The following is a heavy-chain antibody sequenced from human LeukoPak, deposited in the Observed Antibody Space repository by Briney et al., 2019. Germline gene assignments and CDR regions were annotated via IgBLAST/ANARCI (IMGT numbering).Heavy chain of an antibody. CDR3: AKLGIPVRGAPGAFDI. J-gene: IGHJ3*02. V-gene: IGHV3-21*04. D-gene: IGHD3-10*01. CDR1: GFTFSSYS. CDR2: ISSSSSYI. Sequence: PGGSLRLSCAASGFTFSSYSMNWVRQAPGKGLEWVSSISSSSSYIYYADSVKGRFTISRDNSKNTLYLQMNSLRAEDTAVYYCAKLGIPVRGAPGAFDIWGQGTMVTVSS.